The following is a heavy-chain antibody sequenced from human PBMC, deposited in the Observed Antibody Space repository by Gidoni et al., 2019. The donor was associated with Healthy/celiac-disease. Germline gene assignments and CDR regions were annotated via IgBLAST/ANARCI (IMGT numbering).Heavy chain of an antibody. CDR3: ARQGYCSGGSCYGAYYYMDV. D-gene: IGHD2-15*01. V-gene: IGHV5-51*01. CDR1: GYSFTSYW. CDR2: IYPGDSDT. J-gene: IGHJ6*03. Sequence: EVQLVQSGAEVKKPGASLKISCKGSGYSFTSYWIGWVCQMPGKGLEWMGIIYPGDSDTRYSPSFQGQVTISADKSISTAYLQWSSLKASDTAMYYCARQGYCSGGSCYGAYYYMDVWGKGTTVTVSS.